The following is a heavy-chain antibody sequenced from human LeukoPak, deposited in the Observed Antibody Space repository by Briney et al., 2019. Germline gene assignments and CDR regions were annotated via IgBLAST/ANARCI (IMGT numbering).Heavy chain of an antibody. J-gene: IGHJ4*02. Sequence: GGSLRLSCAASGFTFSTYGMHWVRQAPGKGLEWVAVIWHDGSIKYYADSVKGRFTISRDNSKNTLYLQMNSLRAEDTAVYYCARERTSGWDAFDFWGQGTLVTVSS. V-gene: IGHV3-33*01. CDR2: IWHDGSIK. CDR3: ARERTSGWDAFDF. CDR1: GFTFSTYG. D-gene: IGHD6-19*01.